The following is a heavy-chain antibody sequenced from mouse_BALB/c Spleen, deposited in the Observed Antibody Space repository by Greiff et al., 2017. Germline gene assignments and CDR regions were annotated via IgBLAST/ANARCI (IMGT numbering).Heavy chain of an antibody. D-gene: IGHD1-1*01. CDR3: ARGDYYGSSSNFDV. CDR2: INPSTGYT. V-gene: IGHV1-7*01. J-gene: IGHJ1*01. Sequence: VQGVESGAELAKPGASVKMSCKASGYTFTSYWMHWVKQRPGQGLEWIGYINPSTGYTEYNQKFKDKATLTADKSSSTAYMQLSSLTSEDSAVYYCARGDYYGSSSNFDVWGAGTTVTVSS. CDR1: GYTFTSYW.